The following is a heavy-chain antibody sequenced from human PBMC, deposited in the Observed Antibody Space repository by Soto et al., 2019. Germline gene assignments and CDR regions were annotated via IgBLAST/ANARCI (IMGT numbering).Heavy chain of an antibody. CDR2: ISAYNGNA. CDR3: ARDEMSKTYYDFWSGYYRAPNDAFDI. CDR1: GYTFTSYG. J-gene: IGHJ3*02. D-gene: IGHD3-3*01. Sequence: VASVKVSCKASGYTFTSYGISWVRQAPGQGLEWMGWISAYNGNANYAQKLQGRVTMTTDTSTSTAYMELRSLRSDDTAVYYCARDEMSKTYYDFWSGYYRAPNDAFDIWGQGTMVTVSS. V-gene: IGHV1-18*04.